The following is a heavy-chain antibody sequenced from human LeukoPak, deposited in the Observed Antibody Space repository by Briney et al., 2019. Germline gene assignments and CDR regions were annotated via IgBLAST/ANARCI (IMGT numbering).Heavy chain of an antibody. V-gene: IGHV4-34*01. D-gene: IGHD1-26*01. CDR1: GGSFSGYY. CDR2: IYHSGST. J-gene: IGHJ4*02. Sequence: PSETLSLTCAVYGGSFSGYYWSWIRQPPGKGLEWIGEIYHSGSTNYNPSLKSRVTISVDKSKNQFSLKLSSVTAADTAVYYCARFTGGSYYFDYWGQGTLVTVSS. CDR3: ARFTGGSYYFDY.